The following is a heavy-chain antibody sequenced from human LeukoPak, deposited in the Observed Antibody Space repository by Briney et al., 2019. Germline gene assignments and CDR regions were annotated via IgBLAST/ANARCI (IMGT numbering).Heavy chain of an antibody. CDR1: GGSISSSSYY. CDR3: AVTTGYYYGMDV. CDR2: IYYSGST. V-gene: IGHV4-39*07. J-gene: IGHJ6*02. D-gene: IGHD4-17*01. Sequence: SETLSLTCTVSGGSISSSSYYWGWIRQPPGKGLEWIGSIYYSGSTYYNPSLKSRVTISVDTSTNQFSLKLSSVTAADTAVYYCAVTTGYYYGMDVWGQGTTVTVSS.